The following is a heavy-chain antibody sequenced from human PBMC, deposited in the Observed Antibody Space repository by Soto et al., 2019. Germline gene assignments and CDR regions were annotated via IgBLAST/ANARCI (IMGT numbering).Heavy chain of an antibody. J-gene: IGHJ5*02. Sequence: SETLSLTCTVSGGSISSYYCRWIRQPPEKGLEWIGYIYYSGSTNYNPSLKSRVTISVDTSKNQVSLKLSSVTAADTAVYYCARWIAAAGTRVNWFDPWGQGTLVTVSS. V-gene: IGHV4-59*01. CDR3: ARWIAAAGTRVNWFDP. CDR2: IYYSGST. D-gene: IGHD6-13*01. CDR1: GGSISSYY.